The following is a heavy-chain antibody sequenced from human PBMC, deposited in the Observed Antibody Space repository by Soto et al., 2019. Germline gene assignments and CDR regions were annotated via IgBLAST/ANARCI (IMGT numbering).Heavy chain of an antibody. Sequence: PSETLSLTCAVSGGSLSNYYWSWIRQPPGKGLEWIGEIYHSGSTNYNPSLKSRVTISVDTSKNQFYLKLSSVTAADTAVYYCATSXIYFFQSGGSLHVPLGFWGPGTLVTVSS. D-gene: IGHD2-15*01. V-gene: IGHV4-34*01. J-gene: IGHJ4*02. CDR2: IYHSGST. CDR3: ATSXIYFFQSGGSLHVPLGF. CDR1: GGSLSNYY.